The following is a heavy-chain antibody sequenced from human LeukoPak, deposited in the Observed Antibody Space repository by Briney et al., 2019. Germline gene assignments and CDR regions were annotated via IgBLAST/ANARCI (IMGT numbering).Heavy chain of an antibody. CDR3: ARGGIQVSGIDEFDY. V-gene: IGHV3-74*01. CDR1: GFTFSSYW. CDR2: INSDGSST. D-gene: IGHD6-19*01. Sequence: GGSLRLSCAASGFTFSSYWMHWVRQAPGKGLVWVSRINSDGSSTSYADSVKDRFTISRDNAKNTLYLQMNSLRAEDTAVYYCARGGIQVSGIDEFDYWGQGTLVTVSS. J-gene: IGHJ4*02.